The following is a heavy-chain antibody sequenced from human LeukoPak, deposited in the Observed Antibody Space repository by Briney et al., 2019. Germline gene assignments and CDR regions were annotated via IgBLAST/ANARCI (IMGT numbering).Heavy chain of an antibody. V-gene: IGHV5-51*01. CDR2: IYPGDSDT. Sequence: GESLKISCKGSGYRFTSYWIGWVRPMPGKGLEWMGIIYPGDSDTRYSPSFQGQVTISADKSISTAYLQWSSLKASDTAMYYCARLGVYCSGGSCYSQSNNWFDPWGQGTLVTVST. CDR1: GYRFTSYW. J-gene: IGHJ5*02. CDR3: ARLGVYCSGGSCYSQSNNWFDP. D-gene: IGHD2-15*01.